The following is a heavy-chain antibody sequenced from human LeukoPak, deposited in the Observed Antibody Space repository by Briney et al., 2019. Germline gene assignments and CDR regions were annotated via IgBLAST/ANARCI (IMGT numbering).Heavy chain of an antibody. CDR3: AKPPYSNPMYYYGMDV. D-gene: IGHD4-11*01. CDR1: GFTFSSYA. Sequence: GGSLRLSCAASGFTFSSYAMSWVRQAPGKGLEWVSAISGSGGSTYYADSVKGRFTISRDNSKNTLYLQMNSLRAEDTAVYYCAKPPYSNPMYYYGMDVWGQGTTVTLSS. J-gene: IGHJ6*02. CDR2: ISGSGGST. V-gene: IGHV3-23*01.